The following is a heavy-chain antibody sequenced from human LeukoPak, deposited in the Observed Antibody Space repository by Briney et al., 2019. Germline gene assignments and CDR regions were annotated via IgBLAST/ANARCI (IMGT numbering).Heavy chain of an antibody. D-gene: IGHD1-14*01. Sequence: PGGSLKLSCAASGFSFSSYEMNWVRQAPGKGLEWVSYISSSGTIIYYADSVKGRFTISRDNAKNSLYLQTNSLRAEDTAVYYCARDHSPLDYWGQGTRVTVSS. CDR2: ISSSGTII. J-gene: IGHJ4*02. CDR3: ARDHSPLDY. V-gene: IGHV3-48*03. CDR1: GFSFSSYE.